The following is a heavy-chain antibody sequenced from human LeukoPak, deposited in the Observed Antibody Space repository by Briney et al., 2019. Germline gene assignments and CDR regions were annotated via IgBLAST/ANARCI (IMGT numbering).Heavy chain of an antibody. CDR1: GESFSGYF. Sequence: SETLSLTCAVYGESFSGYFWNWIRQPPGKGLEWIGEINHSGSASNHNPSLKSRVTMSVDTSKNQFSLKLSSVTAADTAVYYCARKSGYARDYWGQGNLVTVSS. D-gene: IGHD5-12*01. V-gene: IGHV4-34*01. CDR2: INHSGSAS. J-gene: IGHJ4*02. CDR3: ARKSGYARDY.